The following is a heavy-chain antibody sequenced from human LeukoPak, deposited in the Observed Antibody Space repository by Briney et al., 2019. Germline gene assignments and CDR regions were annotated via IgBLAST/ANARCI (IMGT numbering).Heavy chain of an antibody. V-gene: IGHV3-30*02. J-gene: IGHJ4*02. CDR2: IRYDGSNK. CDR1: GFTFSSYG. Sequence: PGGSLRLSCAASGFTFSSYGMHWVRQAPGKGLEWVAFIRYDGSNKYYADSVKGRFTISRDNSKNTLYLRMNSLRAEDTAVYYCARAQSYDFWSGYYIAYWGQGTLVTVSS. CDR3: ARAQSYDFWSGYYIAY. D-gene: IGHD3-3*01.